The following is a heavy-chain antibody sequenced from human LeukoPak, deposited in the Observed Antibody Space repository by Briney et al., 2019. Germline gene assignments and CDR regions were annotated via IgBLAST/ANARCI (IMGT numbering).Heavy chain of an antibody. V-gene: IGHV3-7*04. D-gene: IGHD2-8*01. J-gene: IGHJ4*02. CDR1: GYSFSTYW. CDR3: ARDRWGLLGGDF. Sequence: GGCLRLSCAASGYSFSTYWMSWVRQAPGKGLEWVASITQDGSEKYYVDSVKGRFTISRDNAKNSLYLQMNSLRAEDTAVYYCARDRWGLLGGDFWGQGTLVTVSS. CDR2: ITQDGSEK.